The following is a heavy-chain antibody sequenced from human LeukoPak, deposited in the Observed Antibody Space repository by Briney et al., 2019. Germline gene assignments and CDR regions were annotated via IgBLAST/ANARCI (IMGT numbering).Heavy chain of an antibody. CDR1: GGSISSYY. V-gene: IGHV4-59*08. D-gene: IGHD5-24*01. CDR3: ARRNGYSLDAFDI. Sequence: PSETLSLTCTVSGGSISSYYWNWVRQPPGKGLEWIGYIHYSGSTNYNPSLKSRVTISVDTYKNQFSLKLSSVTAADPAVYYCARRNGYSLDAFDIWRQGTMVTVSS. J-gene: IGHJ3*02. CDR2: IHYSGST.